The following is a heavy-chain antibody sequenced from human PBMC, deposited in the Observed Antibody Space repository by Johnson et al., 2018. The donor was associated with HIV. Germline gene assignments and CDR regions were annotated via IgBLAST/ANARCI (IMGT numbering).Heavy chain of an antibody. J-gene: IGHJ3*01. CDR1: GFTFSSYA. V-gene: IGHV3-30-3*01. D-gene: IGHD3-16*02. CDR2: ISYDGSNK. CDR3: ATELSLLRDAFDV. Sequence: VHLVESGGGVVQPGRSLRLSCAASGFTFSSYAMHWVRQAPGKGLEWVAVISYDGSNKYYADSVKGRFTISRDNFKNRLYLQMDSLRAEDTAVYYCATELSLLRDAFDVWGQGTMVTVSS.